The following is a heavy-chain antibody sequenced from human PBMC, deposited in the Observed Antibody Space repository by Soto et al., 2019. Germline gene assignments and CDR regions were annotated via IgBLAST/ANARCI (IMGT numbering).Heavy chain of an antibody. Sequence: QVQLVESGGGVVQPGRSLRLSCAASGVTFSSYAMHWVRQAPGKGLEWVAVISYDGSNKYYADSVKGRFTISRDNTKNSPDLQRICRSADDTPGYYCARGWARAGAPTKTFDPWGQGTLVTVSS. CDR1: GVTFSSYA. D-gene: IGHD1-26*01. CDR3: ARGWARAGAPTKTFDP. CDR2: ISYDGSNK. V-gene: IGHV3-30-3*01. J-gene: IGHJ5*02.